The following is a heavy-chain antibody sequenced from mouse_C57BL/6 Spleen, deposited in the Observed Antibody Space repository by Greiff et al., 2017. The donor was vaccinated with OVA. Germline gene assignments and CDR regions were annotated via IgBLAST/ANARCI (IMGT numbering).Heavy chain of an antibody. CDR3: ARDYYSNYYAMDY. CDR2: ISYDGRH. CDR1: GYSITSGYY. D-gene: IGHD2-5*01. J-gene: IGHJ4*01. Sequence: DVQLQESGPGLVKPSQSLSLTCSVTGYSITSGYYWNWIRPFPGNQLEWMGYISYDGRHNYQPSLKNRISITRDTSKHQLFLKLNSVTTEDTATYYCARDYYSNYYAMDYWGQGTSVTVSS. V-gene: IGHV3-6*01.